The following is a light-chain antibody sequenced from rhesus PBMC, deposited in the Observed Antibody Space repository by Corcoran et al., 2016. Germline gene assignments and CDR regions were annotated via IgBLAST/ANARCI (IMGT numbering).Light chain of an antibody. CDR1: ETVNNY. CDR2: EAS. Sequence: DIQLTQSPSSLSASVGDTVTITCRASETVNNYLNWYQQKPGKAPKLLIFEASTLQGGVPPRFSGSGSGTDYTLIISILQSEDVATDYCQHNYGTPFTFGPGTKLDIK. CDR3: QHNYGTPFT. J-gene: IGKJ3*01. V-gene: IGKV1-74*01.